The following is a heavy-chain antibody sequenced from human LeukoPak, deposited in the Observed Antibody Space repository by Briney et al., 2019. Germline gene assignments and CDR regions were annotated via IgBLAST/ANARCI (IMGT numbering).Heavy chain of an antibody. J-gene: IGHJ4*02. CDR2: ISSSSSYT. D-gene: IGHD1-26*01. Sequence: GGSLRLSCAASGFTFSSYSMNWVRQAAGKGLEWVSSISSSSSYTYYADSVKGRFTISRDNAKNSLYLQMNSLRAEDTAVYYCAREVGATLYFDYWGQGTLVTVSS. CDR1: GFTFSSYS. V-gene: IGHV3-21*01. CDR3: AREVGATLYFDY.